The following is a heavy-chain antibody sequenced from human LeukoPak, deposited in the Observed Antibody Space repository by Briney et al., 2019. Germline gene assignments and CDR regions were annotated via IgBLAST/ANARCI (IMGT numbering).Heavy chain of an antibody. CDR3: VRPDDNSFDF. D-gene: IGHD3-9*01. V-gene: IGHV4-39*01. CDR1: GGSLSSSSYY. J-gene: IGHJ3*01. Sequence: SETLSLTCSVSGGSLSSSSYYWGWIRQPPGKGLEWIGNIYYSGSTNYNPSLKSRVTISVDTSKNQFSLKLSSVTAADTAVYYCVRPDDNSFDFWGQGTMATVSS. CDR2: IYYSGST.